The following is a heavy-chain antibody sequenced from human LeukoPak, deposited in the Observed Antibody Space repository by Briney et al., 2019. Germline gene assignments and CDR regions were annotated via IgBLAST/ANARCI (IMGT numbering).Heavy chain of an antibody. V-gene: IGHV1-8*01. D-gene: IGHD1-14*01. Sequence: ASVKVSCKASGYTFTSYDINWVRQATRQGLEWMGWMNPNSGNTGYAQKFQGRVTMTRNTSISTAYMELSSLRAEDTAVYYCAKGPPDGQYYFDYWGQGTLVTVSS. CDR3: AKGPPDGQYYFDY. J-gene: IGHJ4*02. CDR1: GYTFTSYD. CDR2: MNPNSGNT.